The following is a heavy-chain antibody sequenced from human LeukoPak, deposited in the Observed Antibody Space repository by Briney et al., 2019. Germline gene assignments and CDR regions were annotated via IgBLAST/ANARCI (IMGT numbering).Heavy chain of an antibody. CDR2: INPNSGGT. D-gene: IGHD6-13*01. J-gene: IGHJ6*03. CDR1: GYTFTGYY. CDR3: ARGRGSSWYHGINYYYMDV. V-gene: IGHV1-2*02. Sequence: ASVKVSCKASGYTFTGYYMHWVRQAPGQGLEWMGWINPNSGGTNYAQKFQGRVTMTRDTSISTAYMELSRLRSDDTAVYYCARGRGSSWYHGINYYYMDVWGKGTTVTISS.